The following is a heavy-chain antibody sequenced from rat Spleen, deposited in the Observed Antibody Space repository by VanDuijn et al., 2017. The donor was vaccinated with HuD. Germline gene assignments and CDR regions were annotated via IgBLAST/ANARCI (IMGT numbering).Heavy chain of an antibody. J-gene: IGHJ2*01. D-gene: IGHD1-11*01. CDR3: TRDVGYGGYFDY. CDR1: GFSLTDYN. CDR2: LRYNGDT. V-gene: IGHV2-63*01. Sequence: QVQLKESGPGLVQPSQTLSLTCTVSGFSLTDYNVHWIGPPPGKGLEWMGRLRYNGDTSYNSDLKSRRSISKETSKNQVFLKVNSLQTDDTGTYYCTRDVGYGGYFDYWGQGVMVTVSS.